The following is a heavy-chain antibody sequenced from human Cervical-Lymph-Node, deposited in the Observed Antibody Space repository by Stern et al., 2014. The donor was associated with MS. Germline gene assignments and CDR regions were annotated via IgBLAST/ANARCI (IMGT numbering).Heavy chain of an antibody. CDR2: IHTVGTT. CDR3: AREIAGRRFED. Sequence: EVQLVESGGGLIQPGGSLRLSCEASGFPVGASYMHWVRQAPGKGLEWVSSIHTVGTTHYADSVKGRFTISRANAKNALYLQMDRLTVEDTAVYYCAREIAGRRFEDWGRGTLVAVSP. V-gene: IGHV3-66*01. CDR1: GFPVGASY. J-gene: IGHJ4*02. D-gene: IGHD6-6*01.